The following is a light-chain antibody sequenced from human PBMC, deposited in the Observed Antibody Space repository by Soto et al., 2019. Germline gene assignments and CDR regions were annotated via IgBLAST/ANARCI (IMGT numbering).Light chain of an antibody. Sequence: DTQMTQSPSSLSASVGDRVTITCRASQSISSYLNWYQQKPGKAPKVLIYAASSLQSGVPSRFSGSGSGTDSTLTISSLQPEDFATYYCQQSYTTSQTFGQGTRLEIK. J-gene: IGKJ5*01. V-gene: IGKV1-39*01. CDR3: QQSYTTSQT. CDR2: AAS. CDR1: QSISSY.